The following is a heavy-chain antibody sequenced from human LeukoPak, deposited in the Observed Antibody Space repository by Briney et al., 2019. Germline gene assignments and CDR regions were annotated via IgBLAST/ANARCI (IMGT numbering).Heavy chain of an antibody. CDR2: INPNSGGT. CDR1: GYTFAAYY. CDR3: ARGNPSVASAPGGGRDSWFDP. J-gene: IGHJ5*02. Sequence: GASVKASCKASGYTFAAYYMHWVRQAPGQGLEWMGWINPNSGGTNYAQKFQGRVTMTRDTSISTGYMELSRLKSDDTAVYYCARGNPSVASAPGGGRDSWFDPWGQGTLVTVSS. V-gene: IGHV1-2*02. D-gene: IGHD4-23*01.